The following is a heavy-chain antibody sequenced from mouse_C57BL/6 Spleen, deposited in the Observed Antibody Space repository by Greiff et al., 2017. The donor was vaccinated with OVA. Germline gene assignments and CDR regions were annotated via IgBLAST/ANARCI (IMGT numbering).Heavy chain of an antibody. CDR1: GYTFTSYW. V-gene: IGHV1-64*01. Sequence: QVHVKQPGAELVKPGASVKLSCKASGYTFTSYWMHWVKQRPGQGLEWIGMIHPNSGSTNYNEKFKSKATLTVDKSSSTAYMQLSSLTSEDSAVYYCAPGRDYAPWFAYWGQGTLVTVSA. D-gene: IGHD2-4*01. CDR2: IHPNSGST. J-gene: IGHJ3*01. CDR3: APGRDYAPWFAY.